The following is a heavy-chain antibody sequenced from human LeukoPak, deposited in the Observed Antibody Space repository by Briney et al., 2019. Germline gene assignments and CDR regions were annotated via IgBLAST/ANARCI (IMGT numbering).Heavy chain of an antibody. Sequence: SETLSLTCTVSGDSISRYHWTWLRQPPGRRLEWIGYVYYDGSTNYNPSLMSRVTISLDTSNKQFSLKLRSVTAADTAIYYCATYTRHCSGGTCYSIDYWGPGTLVTVSS. CDR2: VYYDGST. D-gene: IGHD2-15*01. CDR1: GDSISRYH. CDR3: ATYTRHCSGGTCYSIDY. V-gene: IGHV4-59*08. J-gene: IGHJ4*02.